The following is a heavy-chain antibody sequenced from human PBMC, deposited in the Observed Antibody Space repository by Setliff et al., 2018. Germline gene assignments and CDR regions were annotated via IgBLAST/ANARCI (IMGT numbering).Heavy chain of an antibody. Sequence: GGSLRLSCAAPGFTFSSYSMNWVRQAPGKGLEWVAVIWYDGSNKYYADSVKGRFTISRDNSKNTLYLQMNSLRAEDTAVYYCAREVVGAPSAFDIWGQGTLVTVSS. CDR3: AREVVGAPSAFDI. CDR1: GFTFSSYS. V-gene: IGHV3-33*08. J-gene: IGHJ3*02. D-gene: IGHD1-26*01. CDR2: IWYDGSNK.